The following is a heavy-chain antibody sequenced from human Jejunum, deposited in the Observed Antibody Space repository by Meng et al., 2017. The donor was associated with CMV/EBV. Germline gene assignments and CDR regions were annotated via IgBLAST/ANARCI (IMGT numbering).Heavy chain of an antibody. CDR3: ARDLSSSWQHWFDP. CDR1: GVTFNSYF. J-gene: IGHJ5*02. D-gene: IGHD6-13*01. Sequence: SGVTFNSYFMNWVRQAPGKGLEWLSSISGSGHYINYANSVKGRFTISRDDAKNSLYLEMSSLRVEDTAVYYCARDLSSSWQHWFDPWGPGTQVTVSS. V-gene: IGHV3-21*01. CDR2: ISGSGHYI.